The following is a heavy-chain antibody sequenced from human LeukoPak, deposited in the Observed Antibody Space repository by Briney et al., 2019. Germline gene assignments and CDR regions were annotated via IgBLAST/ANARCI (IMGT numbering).Heavy chain of an antibody. D-gene: IGHD3-3*01. CDR2: IYYSGST. V-gene: IGHV4-59*11. CDR3: ARGLRFLEWLFDY. Sequence: SETLSLTCTVSGGSISSHYWSWIRQPPGKGLEWIGYIYYSGSTNYNPSLKSRVTISVDTSKNQFSLKLSSVTAADTAVYYCARGLRFLEWLFDYWGQGTLVTVSS. CDR1: GGSISSHY. J-gene: IGHJ4*02.